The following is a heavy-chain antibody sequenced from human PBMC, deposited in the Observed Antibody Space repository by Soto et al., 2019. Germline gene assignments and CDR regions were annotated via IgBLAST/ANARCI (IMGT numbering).Heavy chain of an antibody. CDR3: ARLAPCSGGICYSRHLDY. Sequence: QVQLQQSGAEVKKPGASLKVSCKASGYTFATYGISWVRQAPGHGLEWMGWITPYNGDTNYAQRLQGRVTMTTDISTNTAYMEVRSLRSDDTAVYYCARLAPCSGGICYSRHLDYWGQGPLVTVSS. D-gene: IGHD2-15*01. CDR2: ITPYNGDT. V-gene: IGHV1-18*01. J-gene: IGHJ4*02. CDR1: GYTFATYG.